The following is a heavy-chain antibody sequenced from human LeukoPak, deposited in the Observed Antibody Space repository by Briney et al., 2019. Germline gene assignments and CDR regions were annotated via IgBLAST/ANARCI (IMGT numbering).Heavy chain of an antibody. CDR3: ARPSTCSGGSCTTLDY. CDR1: GYTFTGYY. J-gene: IGHJ4*02. CDR2: INPNSGGT. D-gene: IGHD2-15*01. V-gene: IGHV1-2*02. Sequence: ASVKVSCKASGYTFTGYYMHWVRQAPGQGLEWMGWINPNSGGTNYARKFQGRVTMTRDTSISTAYMELSRLRSDDTAVYYCARPSTCSGGSCTTLDYWGQGTLVTVSS.